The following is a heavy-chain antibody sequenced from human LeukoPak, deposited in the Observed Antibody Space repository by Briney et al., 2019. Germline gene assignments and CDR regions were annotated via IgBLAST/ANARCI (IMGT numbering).Heavy chain of an antibody. CDR1: GGTFSSYG. CDR3: ARERIVAKFLSY. J-gene: IGHJ4*02. D-gene: IGHD5-12*01. Sequence: SVKVSCKASGGTFSSYGISWVRQASGQGLEWMGRIIPILGIANYAQKFQGRVTITADKSTSAAYMELSNLRSEDTAVYYCARERIVAKFLSYWGQGTLVTVSS. CDR2: IIPILGIA. V-gene: IGHV1-69*04.